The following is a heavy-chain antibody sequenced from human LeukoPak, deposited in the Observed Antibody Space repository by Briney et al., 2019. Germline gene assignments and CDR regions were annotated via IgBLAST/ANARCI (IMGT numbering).Heavy chain of an antibody. CDR1: GFTFSYYG. CDR3: AKDAKRYCSSTSCCPFDY. Sequence: GGSLRLSCAASGFTFSYYGMHWVRQAPGKGLEWVGFVRFDGNEKYYADSVKGRFTISRDTSRNTLYLQMNSLRAEDTAVYYCAKDAKRYCSSTSCCPFDYWGQGTLVTVSS. V-gene: IGHV3-30*02. J-gene: IGHJ4*02. D-gene: IGHD2-2*01. CDR2: VRFDGNEK.